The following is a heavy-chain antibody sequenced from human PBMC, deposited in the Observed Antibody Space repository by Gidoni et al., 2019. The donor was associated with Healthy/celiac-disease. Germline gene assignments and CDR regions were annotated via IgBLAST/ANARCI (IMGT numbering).Heavy chain of an antibody. D-gene: IGHD1-26*01. CDR1: GGSISSYY. Sequence: QVQLQESGPGLVKPSETLSLTCTVSGGSISSYYWSWIRQPAGKGLEWIVRIYTSGSTNYNPSLKSRVTMSVDTSKNQFSLKLSSVTAADTAVYYCARGQEEWELLHEPWYFDLWGRGTLVTVSS. J-gene: IGHJ2*01. CDR3: ARGQEEWELLHEPWYFDL. CDR2: IYTSGST. V-gene: IGHV4-4*07.